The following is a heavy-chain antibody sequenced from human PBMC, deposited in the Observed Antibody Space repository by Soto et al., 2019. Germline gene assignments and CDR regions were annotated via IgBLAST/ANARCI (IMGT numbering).Heavy chain of an antibody. Sequence: SETLSLTCTVSGGSINSYYWSWIRQPAGKGLEWLGRIYTSGSTNYNPSLKSRVTMSVDTSQSQISLKLNSVTAADTAVYYCARDSVGMDVWGQGTTVTVSS. J-gene: IGHJ6*02. CDR3: ARDSVGMDV. V-gene: IGHV4-4*07. CDR1: GGSINSYY. CDR2: IYTSGST.